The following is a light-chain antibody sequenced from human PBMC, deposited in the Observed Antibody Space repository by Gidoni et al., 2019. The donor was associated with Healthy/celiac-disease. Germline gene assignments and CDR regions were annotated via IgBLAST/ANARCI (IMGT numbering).Light chain of an antibody. Sequence: QSVLTQPPSASWTPGQGVTISCSGSSSNIGSNYVYWYQQLPGTAPKLLIYRNNQRPSGVPDRFSGSKSGTSASLAISGLRSEDEADYYCAAWDDSLSGRVFGGGTKLTVL. CDR1: SSNIGSNY. V-gene: IGLV1-47*01. CDR2: RNN. J-gene: IGLJ3*02. CDR3: AAWDDSLSGRV.